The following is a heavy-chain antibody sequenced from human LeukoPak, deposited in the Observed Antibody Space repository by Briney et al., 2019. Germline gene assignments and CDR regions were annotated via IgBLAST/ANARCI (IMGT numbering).Heavy chain of an antibody. CDR3: ARTVPAASPHMDV. CDR1: GGSISSYY. CDR2: IYYSGST. D-gene: IGHD2-2*01. Sequence: SETLSLTCTVSGGSISSYYWSWIRQPPGKGLEWIRYIYYSGSTNYNPSLKSRVTISVDTSKNQFSLKLSSVTAADTAVYYCARTVPAASPHMDVWGQGTTVTVSS. J-gene: IGHJ6*02. V-gene: IGHV4-59*01.